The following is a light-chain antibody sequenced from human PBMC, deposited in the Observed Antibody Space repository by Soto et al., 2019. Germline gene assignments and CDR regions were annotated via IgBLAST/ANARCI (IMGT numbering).Light chain of an antibody. CDR1: QSISIW. J-gene: IGKJ4*01. CDR2: KAS. V-gene: IGKV1-5*03. Sequence: DIQMTQSPSTLSASVGDRVTITCRASQSISIWLAWYQQKPGKAPKLLIYKASSLEYGVPSRFSGSGSGTEFTLTITSLQPDDFATYYCQQYKSYPLTFGGGTKVEIK. CDR3: QQYKSYPLT.